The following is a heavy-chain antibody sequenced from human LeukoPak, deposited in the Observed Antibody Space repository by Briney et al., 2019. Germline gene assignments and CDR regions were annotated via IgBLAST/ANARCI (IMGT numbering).Heavy chain of an antibody. Sequence: GGTLRLSCAASGFTFSNYDISWVRQAPGKGLEWVSAISGGGITTFYADSVKGRFTISRDNSQNTLYLQLNSLRAEDTAVYYCAKDLTYYYDSSYFDYWGQGTLVTVSS. D-gene: IGHD3-22*01. CDR2: ISGGGITT. CDR1: GFTFSNYD. V-gene: IGHV3-23*01. CDR3: AKDLTYYYDSSYFDY. J-gene: IGHJ4*02.